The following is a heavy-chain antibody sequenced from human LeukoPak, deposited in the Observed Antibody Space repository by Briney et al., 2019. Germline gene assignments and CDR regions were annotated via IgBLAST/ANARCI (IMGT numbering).Heavy chain of an antibody. CDR3: ARGRRSIGNPLRAADAFDI. CDR2: IYTSGST. Sequence: SETLSLTCTVSGGSISSGSYYWSWIRQPAGKGLEWIGHIYTSGSTNYNPSLKSRVTISVDTSKNQFSLKLSSVTAADTAVYYCARGRRSIGNPLRAADAFDIWGQGTMVTVSS. CDR1: GGSISSGSYY. D-gene: IGHD2-2*01. V-gene: IGHV4-61*09. J-gene: IGHJ3*02.